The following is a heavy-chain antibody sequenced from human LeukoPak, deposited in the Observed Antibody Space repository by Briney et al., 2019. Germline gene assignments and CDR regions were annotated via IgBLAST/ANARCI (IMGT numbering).Heavy chain of an antibody. D-gene: IGHD1/OR15-1a*01. Sequence: PSETLSLTCAVSGYSLSSGYYWGWIRQPPGKGLEWIGSIYHSGSTYYNPSLKSRVTISVDTSKNQFSLKLSSVTAADTAVYYCARRANNDYYYMDVWGKGTTVTVSS. CDR2: IYHSGST. CDR1: GYSLSSGYY. CDR3: ARRANNDYYYMDV. J-gene: IGHJ6*03. V-gene: IGHV4-38-2*01.